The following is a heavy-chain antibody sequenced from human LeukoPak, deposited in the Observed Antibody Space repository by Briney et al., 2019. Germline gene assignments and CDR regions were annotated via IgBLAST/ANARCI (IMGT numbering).Heavy chain of an antibody. V-gene: IGHV4-34*01. CDR3: ARVFKYDFWSGYPSAGNWFDP. Sequence: PSETLSLTCAVYGGSFSGYYWSWIRQPPGKGLEWIGEINHSGSTNYNPSLKSRVTISVDTSKNQFSLKLSSLTAADTAVYYCARVFKYDFWSGYPSAGNWFDPWGQGTLVTVSS. CDR1: GGSFSGYY. D-gene: IGHD3-3*01. CDR2: INHSGST. J-gene: IGHJ5*02.